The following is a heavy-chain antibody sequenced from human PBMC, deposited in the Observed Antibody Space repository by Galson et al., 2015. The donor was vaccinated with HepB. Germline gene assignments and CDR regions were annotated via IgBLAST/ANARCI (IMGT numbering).Heavy chain of an antibody. V-gene: IGHV3-20*04. CDR2: INWNGGST. CDR1: GFTFDDYG. Sequence: SLRLSCAASGFTFDDYGMSWVRQAPGKGLEWVSGINWNGGSTGYADSVKGRFTISRDNAKNSLYLQMNSLRAEDTALYYCARVPLRFLEWSGGWFDPWGQGTLVTVSS. CDR3: ARVPLRFLEWSGGWFDP. J-gene: IGHJ5*02. D-gene: IGHD3-3*01.